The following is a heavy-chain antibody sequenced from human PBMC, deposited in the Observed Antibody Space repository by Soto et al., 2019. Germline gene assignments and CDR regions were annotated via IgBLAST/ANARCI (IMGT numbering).Heavy chain of an antibody. CDR3: TRGYDFWSGYSEYCYYGMDV. V-gene: IGHV3-49*03. Sequence: SLRLSCTASGFTFGDYAMSWFRQAPGKGLEWVGFIRSKAYGGTTEYAASVKGRFTISRDDSKSIAYLQMNSLKTEDTAVYYCTRGYDFWSGYSEYCYYGMDVWGQGTTVTVSS. J-gene: IGHJ6*02. D-gene: IGHD3-3*01. CDR1: GFTFGDYA. CDR2: IRSKAYGGTT.